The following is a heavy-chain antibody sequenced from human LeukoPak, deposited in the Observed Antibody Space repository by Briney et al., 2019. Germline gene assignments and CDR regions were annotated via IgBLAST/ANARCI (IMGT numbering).Heavy chain of an antibody. D-gene: IGHD3-10*01. J-gene: IGHJ4*02. CDR1: GGSISSSSYY. CDR3: ARHYLGDGHYGSGSYDY. CDR2: IYYSGST. Sequence: SETLSLTCTVSGGSISSSSYYWGWIRQPPGKGLEWIGSIYYSGSTYYNPSLKSRVTISVDTSKNQFSLKLSSVTAADTAVYYCARHYLGDGHYGSGSYDYWGQGTLVTVSS. V-gene: IGHV4-39*01.